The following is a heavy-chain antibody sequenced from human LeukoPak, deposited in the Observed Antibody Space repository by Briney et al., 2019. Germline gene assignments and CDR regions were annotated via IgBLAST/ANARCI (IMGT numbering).Heavy chain of an antibody. J-gene: IGHJ4*02. CDR3: ASLGEGEPYYFDY. CDR1: GYIFTSYW. V-gene: IGHV5-51*01. CDR2: IYPGDSDT. D-gene: IGHD1-14*01. Sequence: GASLEISCKGSGYIFTSYWIGWVRQLPGKGLEWMGIIYPGDSDTRYSPSFQGQVTISADKSISTAYLQWSSLKASDTAMYYCASLGEGEPYYFDYWGQGTLVTVSS.